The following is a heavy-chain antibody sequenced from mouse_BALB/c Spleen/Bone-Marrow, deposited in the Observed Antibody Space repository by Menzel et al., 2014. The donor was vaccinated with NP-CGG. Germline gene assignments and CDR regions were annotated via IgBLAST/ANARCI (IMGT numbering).Heavy chain of an antibody. Sequence: VHLVESGPGLVPPSQRLSITCTVSGFSLTDYGVSWIRQPPGKGLEWLGAIWGGGSTYYNSALKSRLNISKDNSKSQDFLKMNSLQTVDTAMYYCAKLGRSYYYSDVWGAGTTVTVSS. J-gene: IGHJ1*01. D-gene: IGHD1-1*01. CDR3: AKLGRSYYYSDV. CDR1: GFSLTDYG. V-gene: IGHV2-6-5*01. CDR2: IWGGGST.